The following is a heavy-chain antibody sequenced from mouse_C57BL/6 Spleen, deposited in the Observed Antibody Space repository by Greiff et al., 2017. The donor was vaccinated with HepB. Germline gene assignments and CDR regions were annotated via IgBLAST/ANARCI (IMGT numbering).Heavy chain of an antibody. CDR2: INPSSGYT. D-gene: IGHD1-1*01. CDR1: GYTFTSYW. J-gene: IGHJ3*01. CDR3: ARAPVEATKGAWFAY. Sequence: QVQLQQSGAELAKPGASVKLSCKASGYTFTSYWMYWVKQRPGQGLEWIGYINPSSGYTKYNQKFKDKATLTADKSSSTAYMQLSDLTTEDSAVYYCARAPVEATKGAWFAYWGQGTLVTVSA. V-gene: IGHV1-7*01.